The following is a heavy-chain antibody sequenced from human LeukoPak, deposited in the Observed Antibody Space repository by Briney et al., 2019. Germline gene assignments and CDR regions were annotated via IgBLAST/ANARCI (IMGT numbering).Heavy chain of an antibody. Sequence: GSLRLSCAASRFTFSSYAMSWVRQAPGKGLEWVSGISGSGRTTYYADSVKGRFTISRDNSKNTLFVQMNSLRAEDTAEYYCAKDRRELDVFDIWGQGTMVTVSS. CDR1: RFTFSSYA. CDR3: AKDRRELDVFDI. V-gene: IGHV3-23*01. CDR2: ISGSGRTT. J-gene: IGHJ3*02.